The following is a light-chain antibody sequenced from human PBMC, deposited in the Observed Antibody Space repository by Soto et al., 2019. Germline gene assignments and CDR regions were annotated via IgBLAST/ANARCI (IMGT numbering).Light chain of an antibody. CDR3: QQYNSSPT. V-gene: IGKV1-5*03. CDR2: KAS. CDR1: QSISSW. Sequence: DIQMTQSPSTLSASVGDRVTITCRASQSISSWLAWYQQKPGKAPKLLIYKASSLESGVPSRFSGSGSGTEFTLTISSLQPDDFETYYCQQYNSSPTFGQGNKVEIK. J-gene: IGKJ1*01.